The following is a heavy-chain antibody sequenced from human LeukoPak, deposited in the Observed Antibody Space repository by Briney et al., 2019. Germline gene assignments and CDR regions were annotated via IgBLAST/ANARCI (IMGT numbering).Heavy chain of an antibody. Sequence: GGSLRLSCAASGFSVSGNYISWVRQAPGQGLEWVSVTYGGGSTYYADSVKGRFTISRDNSKNTLFLQMNSLRAEDTAVYYCARDVVFRRSSDYFDYWGQGTLVTVSS. CDR3: ARDVVFRRSSDYFDY. CDR1: GFSVSGNY. D-gene: IGHD6-25*01. J-gene: IGHJ4*02. V-gene: IGHV3-53*01. CDR2: TYGGGST.